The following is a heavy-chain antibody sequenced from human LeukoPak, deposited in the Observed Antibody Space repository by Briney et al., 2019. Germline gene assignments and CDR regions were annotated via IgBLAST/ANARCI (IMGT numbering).Heavy chain of an antibody. CDR3: AHLVWEYVGGLDV. J-gene: IGHJ6*02. CDR1: GFIFRNYG. Sequence: GGSLRLSCAASGFIFRNYGMNWVRQAPGKGLEWVSGIYTNGNTRYADSVRGRFTIPRDNSKNTLYLQMHSLRVDDTAVYYCAHLVWEYVGGLDVWGQGTTVTVSS. CDR2: IYTNGNT. D-gene: IGHD3/OR15-3a*01. V-gene: IGHV3-23*05.